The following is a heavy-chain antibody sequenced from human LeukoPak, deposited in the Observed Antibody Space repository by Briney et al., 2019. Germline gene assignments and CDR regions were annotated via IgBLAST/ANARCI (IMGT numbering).Heavy chain of an antibody. CDR3: AKDISGYSSGWYGVDGMDV. J-gene: IGHJ6*02. Sequence: GGSLRLSCAASGFTFDDYTMHWVRQAPGKGLEWVSLISWDGGSTYYADSVKGRFTISRDNSKNSLYLQMNSLRTEDTALYYCAKDISGYSSGWYGVDGMDVWGQGATVTVSS. CDR1: GFTFDDYT. V-gene: IGHV3-43*01. D-gene: IGHD6-19*01. CDR2: ISWDGGST.